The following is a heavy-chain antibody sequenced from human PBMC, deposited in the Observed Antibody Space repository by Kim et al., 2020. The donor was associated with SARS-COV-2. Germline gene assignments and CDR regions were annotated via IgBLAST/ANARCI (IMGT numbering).Heavy chain of an antibody. CDR3: AGTIAVAGSSLRGPQYSYFGLDV. J-gene: IGHJ6*02. CDR2: VFHSGST. V-gene: IGHV4-59*08. D-gene: IGHD6-19*01. CDR1: GGSISSYF. Sequence: SETLSLTCTVSGGSISSYFWNWIRQSPGKGLEWIGYVFHSGSTRYNPSLQSRVTISVDTSKNQFSLKLSSVTAADTAVYYCAGTIAVAGSSLRGPQYSYFGLDVWGQGTTVTVSS.